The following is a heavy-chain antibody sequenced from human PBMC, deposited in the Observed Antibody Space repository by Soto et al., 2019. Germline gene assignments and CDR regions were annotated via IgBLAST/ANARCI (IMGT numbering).Heavy chain of an antibody. CDR3: ARFSVAGTVGSDY. CDR2: IIPIFGTA. CDR1: GGTFSSYA. J-gene: IGHJ4*02. D-gene: IGHD6-19*01. V-gene: IGHV1-69*13. Sequence: SVKISSKASGGTFSSYAISWVRQAPGQGLEWMGGIIPIFGTANYAQKFQGRVTITADESTSTAYMELSSLRSEDTAVYYCARFSVAGTVGSDYWGQGTLVTSPQ.